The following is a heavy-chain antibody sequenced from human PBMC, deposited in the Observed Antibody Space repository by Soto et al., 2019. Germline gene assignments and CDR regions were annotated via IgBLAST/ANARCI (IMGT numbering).Heavy chain of an antibody. CDR3: ARAGEIYYDSSGYYRNHYGMDV. CDR1: VVSFSGYY. J-gene: IGHJ6*02. CDR2: INHSGST. D-gene: IGHD3-22*01. Sequence: SETLSLTCAFYVVSFSGYYWSCIRHPPGKWLEWIGEINHSGSTNYNPSLKSRVTISVDTSKNQFSLKLSSVTAADTAVYYCARAGEIYYDSSGYYRNHYGMDVWGQGTMVTGSS. V-gene: IGHV4-34*01.